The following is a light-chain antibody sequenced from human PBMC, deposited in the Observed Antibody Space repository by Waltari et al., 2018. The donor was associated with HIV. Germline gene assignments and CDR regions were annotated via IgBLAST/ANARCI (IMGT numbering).Light chain of an antibody. Sequence: EIVLTQSPGTLSLSPGERATLSCRTSQSVSSTYLAWYQQRPGQAPRPLIYGASSRATGIPDRFSGSGSGTDFTLTINRLEPEDFAVYYCQQYGSSPPLYTFGQGTKLEIK. V-gene: IGKV3-20*01. CDR3: QQYGSSPPLYT. CDR2: GAS. J-gene: IGKJ2*01. CDR1: QSVSSTY.